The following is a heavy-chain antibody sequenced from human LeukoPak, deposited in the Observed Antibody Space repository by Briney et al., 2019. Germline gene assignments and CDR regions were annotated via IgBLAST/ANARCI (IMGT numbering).Heavy chain of an antibody. J-gene: IGHJ4*02. CDR3: ARENPYADF. V-gene: IGHV3-48*03. Sequence: GGSLRLSCTPSSFIFSDFDMNWVRQAPGKGLEGISYINFSGSTITHADSVKGRFIISRDNAKNSLYLQLNSLRAEDTAVYYCARENPYADFWGQGTLVTVSS. D-gene: IGHD2/OR15-2a*01. CDR1: SFIFSDFD. CDR2: INFSGSTI.